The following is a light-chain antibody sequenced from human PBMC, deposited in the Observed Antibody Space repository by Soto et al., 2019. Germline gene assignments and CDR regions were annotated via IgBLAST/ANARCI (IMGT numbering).Light chain of an antibody. Sequence: EIVFTQSPCALSLSPGERAARCWRASQSVSSSYLAWYQQKPGQAPRLLIYGASNRATGIPDRFSGSGSGTDFTLTISRLEPEDFAVYYCQQYGSSGTFGQGTKVDI. J-gene: IGKJ1*01. CDR1: QSVSSSY. CDR3: QQYGSSGT. CDR2: GAS. V-gene: IGKV3-20*01.